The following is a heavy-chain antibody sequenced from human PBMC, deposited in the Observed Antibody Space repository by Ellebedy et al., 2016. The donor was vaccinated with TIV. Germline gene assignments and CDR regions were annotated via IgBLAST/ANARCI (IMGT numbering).Heavy chain of an antibody. CDR3: SSGLLWFGEGN. Sequence: PGGSLRLSCTASGFIFADYAMSWVRQAPGKGLQWVGFIRSKASGGTTEYAASVKGRFTISRDDSKSIAYLQMNSLKSEDTAVYYCSSGLLWFGEGNWGQGTLVTVSS. CDR2: IRSKASGGTT. CDR1: GFIFADYA. J-gene: IGHJ1*01. D-gene: IGHD3-10*01. V-gene: IGHV3-49*04.